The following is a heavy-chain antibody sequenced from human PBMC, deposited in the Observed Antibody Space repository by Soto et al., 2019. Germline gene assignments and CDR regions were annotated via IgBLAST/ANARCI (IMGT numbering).Heavy chain of an antibody. CDR3: ARAIGPTLFDY. Sequence: GGSLRLSCSASGFTFSSYDMHWVRQGPGKGLEXVXXXGXAXXXNXXXXVKGRFTISRENAKNSLYLQMNSLRAGDTAIYFCARAIGPTLFDYWGQGALVTVSS. CDR1: GFTFSSYD. J-gene: IGHJ4*02. V-gene: IGHV3-13*04. CDR2: XGXAXXX. D-gene: IGHD3-22*01.